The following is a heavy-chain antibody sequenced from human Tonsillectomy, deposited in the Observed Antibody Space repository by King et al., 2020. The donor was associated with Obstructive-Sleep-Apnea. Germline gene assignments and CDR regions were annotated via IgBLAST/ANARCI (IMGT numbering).Heavy chain of an antibody. D-gene: IGHD1-26*01. CDR1: GFTFINFP. CDR2: ISYDGRIK. CDR3: ARDPIIGSPDYFDS. Sequence: VQLVESGGSVVQPGRSLRLSCTVSGFTFINFPMHWVRQAPDKGLEWVAVISYDGRIKDSADSVKGRFTISRDDSRNTLYLQMNSLRVEDTAMYFCARDPIIGSPDYFDSWGQGTLVTVSS. J-gene: IGHJ4*02. V-gene: IGHV3-30*04.